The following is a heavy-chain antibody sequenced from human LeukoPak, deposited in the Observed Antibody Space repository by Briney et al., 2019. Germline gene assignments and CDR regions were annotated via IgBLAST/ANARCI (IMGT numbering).Heavy chain of an antibody. CDR3: AKEGRPNSGGGFFDY. CDR1: GFSFSRYA. D-gene: IGHD5-12*01. CDR2: VNESGGRT. Sequence: GGSLRLSCAASGFSFSRYAMGWVRQAPGRGLEWVSTVNESGGRTYYADSVKGRFTMSRDNSRSTLYLQMNSLRAEDTAVYYCAKEGRPNSGGGFFDYWGQGTRVTVSS. J-gene: IGHJ4*02. V-gene: IGHV3-23*01.